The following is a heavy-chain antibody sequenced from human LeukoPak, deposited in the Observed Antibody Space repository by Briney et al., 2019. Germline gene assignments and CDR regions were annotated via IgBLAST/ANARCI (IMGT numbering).Heavy chain of an antibody. V-gene: IGHV3-23*01. Sequence: GGSLRLSCAASGFTFSSYAMSWVRQAPGKGLEWVSAISGSGGSTYYADSVKGRFTISRDNSKNTLCLQMNSLRAEDTAVYYCAKTLQQWLVRVYFDYWGQGTLVTVSS. D-gene: IGHD6-19*01. CDR1: GFTFSSYA. CDR2: ISGSGGST. CDR3: AKTLQQWLVRVYFDY. J-gene: IGHJ4*02.